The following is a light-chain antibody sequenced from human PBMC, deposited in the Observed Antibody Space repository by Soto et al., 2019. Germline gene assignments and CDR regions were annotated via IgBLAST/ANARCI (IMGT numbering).Light chain of an antibody. CDR3: QRYNSSPPGFT. J-gene: IGKJ3*01. V-gene: IGKV3-20*01. CDR1: QSIASTY. CDR2: AAS. Sequence: EIVLTQSPGTLSLFPGERATLSCRASQSIASTYFAWYQQRPGQAPRLLIYAASSRATGVPDRFSGSGSGTDVTLTISILEPEDSAVYYCQRYNSSPPGFTFGPGTTLDVK.